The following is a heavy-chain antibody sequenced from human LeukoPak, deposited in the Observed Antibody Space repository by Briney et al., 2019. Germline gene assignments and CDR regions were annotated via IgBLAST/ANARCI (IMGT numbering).Heavy chain of an antibody. V-gene: IGHV3-7*03. CDR3: ARDGYSYGQYYFHY. D-gene: IGHD5-18*01. J-gene: IGHJ4*02. Sequence: GGSLRLSCAASGFTFSSYWMSWVRQAPGKGLEWMANIKQDGSEKYYVDSVKGRFTISRDNAKNSLYLQMNSLRGEDTAVYYCARDGYSYGQYYFHYWGQGTLVTVSS. CDR1: GFTFSSYW. CDR2: IKQDGSEK.